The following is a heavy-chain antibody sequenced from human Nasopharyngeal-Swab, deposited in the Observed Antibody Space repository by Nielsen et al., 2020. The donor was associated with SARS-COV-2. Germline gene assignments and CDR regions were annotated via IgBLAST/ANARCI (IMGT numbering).Heavy chain of an antibody. CDR1: GFIFSASA. V-gene: IGHV3-73*01. Sequence: GESLKISCAASGFIFSASAIHWVRQASGKGLEWVGRIGDKDHNYATTYGASVQGRFTISSDDSKNMAFLQMDSLKTEDTALYYCTTDSYFDYWGQGTLVTVSS. CDR2: IGDKDHNYAT. J-gene: IGHJ4*02. CDR3: TTDSYFDY.